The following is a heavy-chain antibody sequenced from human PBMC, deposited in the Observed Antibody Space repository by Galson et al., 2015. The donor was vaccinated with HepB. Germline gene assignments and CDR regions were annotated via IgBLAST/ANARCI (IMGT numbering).Heavy chain of an antibody. D-gene: IGHD2-2*01. Sequence: SLRLSCAASGFTFSNYAMSWVRQAPGKGLEWVSVISGSGAKTYYADSVKGRFTISRDNSKSTLYLQMNSLRAEDTALYYCAKSLVAISSAPGDYWGQGTLVTVSS. CDR1: GFTFSNYA. J-gene: IGHJ4*02. CDR2: ISGSGAKT. V-gene: IGHV3-23*01. CDR3: AKSLVAISSAPGDY.